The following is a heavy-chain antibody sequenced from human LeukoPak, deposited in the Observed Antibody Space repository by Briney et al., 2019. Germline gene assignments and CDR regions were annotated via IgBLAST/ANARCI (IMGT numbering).Heavy chain of an antibody. CDR3: ARHPSFDY. J-gene: IGHJ4*02. V-gene: IGHV4-39*01. Sequence: SETLSLTCTVSGGSISSSRYYWGWIRQPPGKGLEWIGSIYYSGSTYYNPSLKSRVTISVDTSKNQFSLKLSSVTAADTAVYYCARHPSFDYWGQGTLVTVSS. CDR2: IYYSGST. CDR1: GGSISSSRYY.